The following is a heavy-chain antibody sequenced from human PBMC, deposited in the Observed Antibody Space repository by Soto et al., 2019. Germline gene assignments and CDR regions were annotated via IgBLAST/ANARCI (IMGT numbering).Heavy chain of an antibody. CDR2: IKRKTDGGTT. D-gene: IGHD3-10*01. CDR1: GFTFSNAW. J-gene: IGHJ6*02. CDR3: TTGLYGSGSSGGMDV. Sequence: EVQLVESGGGLVKPGGSLRLSCTASGFTFSNAWMSWVRQAPGKGLVWVGRIKRKTDGGTTDYAAPVKGRFTISRDDSKNTLYLLMNSLKTEDTAVYYCTTGLYGSGSSGGMDVWGQGTTVTVSS. V-gene: IGHV3-15*01.